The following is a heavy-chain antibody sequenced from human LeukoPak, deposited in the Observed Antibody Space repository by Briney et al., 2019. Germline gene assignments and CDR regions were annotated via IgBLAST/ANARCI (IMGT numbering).Heavy chain of an antibody. D-gene: IGHD6-19*01. CDR1: GFTFSSYW. CDR3: ARHSSSVAETKSAFDI. Sequence: PGKSLRLSCAASGFTFSSYWMSWVRQAPGKGLEWVANIKQDGSEKYYVDSVKGRFTISRDNAKNSLYLQMNSLRAEDTAVYYCARHSSSVAETKSAFDIWGQGTMVTVSS. J-gene: IGHJ3*02. CDR2: IKQDGSEK. V-gene: IGHV3-7*01.